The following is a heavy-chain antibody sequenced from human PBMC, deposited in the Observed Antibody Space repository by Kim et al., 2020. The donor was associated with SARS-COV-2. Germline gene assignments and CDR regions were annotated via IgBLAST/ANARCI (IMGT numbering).Heavy chain of an antibody. CDR2: IIPIFGTA. V-gene: IGHV1-69*13. CDR1: GGTFSSYA. D-gene: IGHD3-22*01. CDR3: ARNPGGYYDSSGPTYYYGMDV. Sequence: SVKVSCKASGGTFSSYAISWVRQAPGQGLEWMGGIIPIFGTANYAQKFQGRVTITADESTSTAYMELSSLRSEDTAVYYCARNPGGYYDSSGPTYYYGMDVWGQGTTVTVSS. J-gene: IGHJ6*02.